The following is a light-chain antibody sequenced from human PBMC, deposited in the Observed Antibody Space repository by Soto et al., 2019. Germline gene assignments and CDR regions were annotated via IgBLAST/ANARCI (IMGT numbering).Light chain of an antibody. Sequence: QSVLTQPPSVSGAPGQRVTISCTGSSSNIGAGYDVHWYQQLPGTAPKLLIYGNSNRPSGVPDRFSGSKSGTSASLAITGFKAEDEADYYCQSYDSSLSVVVFGGGTKLTAL. J-gene: IGLJ2*01. V-gene: IGLV1-40*01. CDR1: SSNIGAGYD. CDR2: GNS. CDR3: QSYDSSLSVVV.